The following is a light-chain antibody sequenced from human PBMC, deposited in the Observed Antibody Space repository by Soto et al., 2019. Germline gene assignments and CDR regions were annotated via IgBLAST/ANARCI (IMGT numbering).Light chain of an antibody. J-gene: IGKJ4*01. CDR3: QQYNVWPLT. V-gene: IGKV3-15*01. CDR1: QSVSSN. CDR2: VAS. Sequence: EIVMTQSPATLSVSPGERATLSCRASQSVSSNLAWYQQKPGQTPKLLIYVASTSATGIPSRFSGSGSETEFTLTISSLQSEDFAVYYCQQYNVWPLTFGGGTKVEFK.